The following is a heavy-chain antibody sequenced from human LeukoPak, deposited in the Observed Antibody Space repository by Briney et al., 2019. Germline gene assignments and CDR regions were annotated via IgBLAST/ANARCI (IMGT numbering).Heavy chain of an antibody. V-gene: IGHV3-21*01. D-gene: IGHD6-19*01. CDR3: ARDLNTGYSSGWYIDY. CDR2: ISSSSTYI. Sequence: PGGSLRLSCVASGFTFSTYSMNWVRQASGKGLEWVSSISSSSTYIYYADSVKGRFTISRDNAKNSLYLQMNSLRAEDTAVYYCARDLNTGYSSGWYIDYWGQGTLVTVSS. J-gene: IGHJ4*02. CDR1: GFTFSTYS.